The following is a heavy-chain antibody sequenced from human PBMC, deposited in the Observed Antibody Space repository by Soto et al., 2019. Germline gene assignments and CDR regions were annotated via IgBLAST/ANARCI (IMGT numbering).Heavy chain of an antibody. V-gene: IGHV3-21*01. CDR3: ARDQGYCSGGSCSDFDY. CDR2: ISSSSSYI. Sequence: GGSLRLSCAASGFTSSSYSMNWVRQAPGKGLEWVSSISSSSSYIYYADSVKGRFTISRDNAKNSLYLQMNSLRAEDTAVYYCARDQGYCSGGSCSDFDYWGQGTLVTVSS. D-gene: IGHD2-15*01. CDR1: GFTSSSYS. J-gene: IGHJ4*02.